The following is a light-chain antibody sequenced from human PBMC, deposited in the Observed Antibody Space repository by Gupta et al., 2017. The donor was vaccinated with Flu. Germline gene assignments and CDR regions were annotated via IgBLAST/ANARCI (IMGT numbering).Light chain of an antibody. V-gene: IGLV2-23*02. CDR2: EVT. J-gene: IGLJ1*01. CDR1: SNDIGNNDL. CDR3: CSYAGANTYV. Sequence: SIIISCTGTSNDIGNNDLVSWYQQHPGKAPKLVIDEVTKRPAGVSDRFSGSKSGNTASLTISGLQTEDEADYYCCSYAGANTYVFGTGTRVTVL.